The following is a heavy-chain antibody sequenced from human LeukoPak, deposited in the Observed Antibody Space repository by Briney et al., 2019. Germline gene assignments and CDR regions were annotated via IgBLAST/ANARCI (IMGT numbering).Heavy chain of an antibody. Sequence: SGGSLRLSCAASGFTFSRYSMNWVRQAPGKGLERVSYISSSSRTKYYADSVKGRFTISRDNAKNSLYLQMSSLRAEDTAVFYCARLLETYDYVWGSYGFDSWGQGTLVTVSS. V-gene: IGHV3-48*01. CDR1: GFTFSRYS. CDR2: ISSSSRTK. J-gene: IGHJ4*02. CDR3: ARLLETYDYVWGSYGFDS. D-gene: IGHD3-16*01.